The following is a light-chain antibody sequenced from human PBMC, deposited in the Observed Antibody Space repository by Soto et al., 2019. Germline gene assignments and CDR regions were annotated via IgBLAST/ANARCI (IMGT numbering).Light chain of an antibody. CDR2: NVY. CDR1: SSDVGAYNF. CDR3: SAYTVSRTYV. J-gene: IGLJ1*01. V-gene: IGLV2-14*03. Sequence: QSALTQPASVSGSPGQSSTISCTGTSSDVGAYNFVSWHQQHPGKAPKLMIYNVYDRPSGISYRFSGSKSGNTASLTISWLQGEDEADYYCSAYTVSRTYVFGTGTKVTV.